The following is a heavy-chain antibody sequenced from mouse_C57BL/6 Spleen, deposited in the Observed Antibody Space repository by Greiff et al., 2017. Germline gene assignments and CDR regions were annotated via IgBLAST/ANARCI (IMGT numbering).Heavy chain of an antibody. CDR3: ARGYYDY. CDR1: GYTFTSYW. J-gene: IGHJ2*01. Sequence: QVQLQQPGAELVRPGTSVKLSCKASGYTFTSYWMHWVKQRPGQGLEWIGVIDPSDSYTNYNQKFKGKATLTVDTSSSTAYMQLSSLTSEYSAVYYCARGYYDYWGQGTTLTVSS. CDR2: IDPSDSYT. D-gene: IGHD2-3*01. V-gene: IGHV1-59*01.